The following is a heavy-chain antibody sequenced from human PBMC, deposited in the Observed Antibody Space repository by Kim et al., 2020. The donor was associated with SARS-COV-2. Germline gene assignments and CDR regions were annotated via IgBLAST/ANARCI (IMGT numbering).Heavy chain of an antibody. V-gene: IGHV3-66*01. J-gene: IGHJ1*01. CDR3: ATVVFYYDAGYFKN. D-gene: IGHD3-22*01. Sequence: YADSVKGRLIIARDHSKNTLYLKMNSLRAEDTAVYYCATVVFYYDAGYFKNWGQGTLVIVSS.